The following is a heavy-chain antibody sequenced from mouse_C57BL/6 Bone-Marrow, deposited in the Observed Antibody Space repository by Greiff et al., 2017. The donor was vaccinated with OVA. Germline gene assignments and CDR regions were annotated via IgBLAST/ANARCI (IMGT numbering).Heavy chain of an antibody. D-gene: IGHD1-1*01. Sequence: EVKVVESGAELVKPGASVKLSCTASGFNIKDYYMHWVKQRTEQGLEWIGRIDPEDGETKYAPKFQGKATITADTSSNTAYLQLSSLTSEDTAVYYCARSSYYGSSYSPAWFAYWGQGTLVTVSA. CDR3: ARSSYYGSSYSPAWFAY. J-gene: IGHJ3*01. V-gene: IGHV14-2*01. CDR2: IDPEDGET. CDR1: GFNIKDYY.